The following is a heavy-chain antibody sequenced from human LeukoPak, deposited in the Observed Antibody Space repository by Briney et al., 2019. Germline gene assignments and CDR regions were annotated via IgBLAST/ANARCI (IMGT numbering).Heavy chain of an antibody. V-gene: IGHV4-59*11. CDR2: IYYSGST. CDR3: ARENEGYCSSTSCFSNWFDP. Sequence: SETLSLTCTVSGGSISSHYWSWIRQPPGKGLEWIGYIYYSGSTNYNPSLKSRVTISVDTPKNQFSLKLSSVTAADTAVYYCARENEGYCSSTSCFSNWFDPWGQGTLVTVPS. J-gene: IGHJ5*02. D-gene: IGHD2-2*01. CDR1: GGSISSHY.